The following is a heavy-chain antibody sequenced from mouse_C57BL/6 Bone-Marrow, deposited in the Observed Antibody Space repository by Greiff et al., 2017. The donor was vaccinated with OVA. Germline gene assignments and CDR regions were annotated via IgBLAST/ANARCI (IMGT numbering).Heavy chain of an antibody. V-gene: IGHV1-64*01. Sequence: QVQLQQSGAELVKPGASVKLSCKASGYTFTSYWMHWVKQRPGQGLEWIGMIHPNSGSTNYNEKFKSKATLTVDKSSSTAYMQHSSLTSEDSAVYYCASRGRRDFDYWGQGTTLTVSS. D-gene: IGHD2-12*01. J-gene: IGHJ2*01. CDR3: ASRGRRDFDY. CDR1: GYTFTSYW. CDR2: IHPNSGST.